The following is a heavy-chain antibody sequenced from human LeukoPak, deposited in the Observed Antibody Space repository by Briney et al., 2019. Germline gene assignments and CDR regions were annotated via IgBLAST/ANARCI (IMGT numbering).Heavy chain of an antibody. CDR1: GGSFSGQY. CDR3: ARDLYSSIGYD. D-gene: IGHD6-25*01. J-gene: IGHJ4*02. CDR2: INHSGST. V-gene: IGHV4-34*01. Sequence: SQTLSLTCAVSGGSFSGQYWTWIRQFPGKGREWIGEINHSGSTNYNPSLKSRVTMSKDTSKNHFSLRLTSVTAADTAIYYCARDLYSSIGYDWGQGTLVTVSS.